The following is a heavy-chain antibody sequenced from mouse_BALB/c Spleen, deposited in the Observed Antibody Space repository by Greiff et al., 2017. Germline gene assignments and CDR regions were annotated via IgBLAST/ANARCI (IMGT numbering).Heavy chain of an antibody. V-gene: IGHV3-6*02. J-gene: IGHJ2*01. CDR3: ARDVYYYGSRPHFDY. CDR1: GYSITSGYY. Sequence: ESGPGLVKPSQSLSLTCSVTGYSITSGYYWNWIRQFPGNKLEWMGYISYDGSNNYNPSLKNRISITRDTSKNQFFLKLNSVTTEDTATYYCARDVYYYGSRPHFDYWGQGTTLTVSS. D-gene: IGHD1-1*01. CDR2: ISYDGSN.